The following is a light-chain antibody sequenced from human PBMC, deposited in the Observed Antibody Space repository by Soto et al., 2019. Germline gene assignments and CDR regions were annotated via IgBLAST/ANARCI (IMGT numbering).Light chain of an antibody. CDR1: QSVSSSH. Sequence: EIVLTQSPGTLSLSPGERATLSCRASQSVSSSHLAWYQQKPGQAPRLLIYGASSRATGIPDRFSGSGSGTDFTLTISRLEPEDFAVYYCQQYGRSPSTFGGGTKVEIK. J-gene: IGKJ4*01. CDR2: GAS. V-gene: IGKV3-20*01. CDR3: QQYGRSPST.